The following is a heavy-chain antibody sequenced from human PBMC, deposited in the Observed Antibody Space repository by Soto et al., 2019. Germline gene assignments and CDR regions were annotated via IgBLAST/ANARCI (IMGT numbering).Heavy chain of an antibody. CDR2: ISYDGSNK. V-gene: IGHV3-30-3*01. CDR3: ARDRKAPRDAFDI. CDR1: GFTFSSYA. Sequence: GGSLRLSCAASGFTFSSYAMHWVRQAPGKGLEWVAVISYDGSNKYYADSVKGRFTISRDNSKNTLYLQMNSLRAEDSAVYYCARDRKAPRDAFDIWGQGTMVTVS. J-gene: IGHJ3*02.